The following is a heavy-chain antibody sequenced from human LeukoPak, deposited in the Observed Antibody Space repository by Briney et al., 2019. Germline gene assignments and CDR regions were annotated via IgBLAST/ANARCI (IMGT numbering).Heavy chain of an antibody. CDR3: AKLIYSMIVVVIVDY. CDR2: ISGSGGST. J-gene: IGHJ4*02. D-gene: IGHD3-22*01. V-gene: IGHV3-23*01. CDR1: GFTFSSYS. Sequence: GGSLRLSCAASGFTFSSYSMNWVRQAPGKGLEWVSAISGSGGSTYYADSVKGRFTISRDNSKNTLYLQMNSLRAEDTVVYYCAKLIYSMIVVVIVDYWGQGTLVTVSS.